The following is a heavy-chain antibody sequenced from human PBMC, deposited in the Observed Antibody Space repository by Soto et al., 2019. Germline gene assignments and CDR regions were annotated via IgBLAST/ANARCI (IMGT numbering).Heavy chain of an antibody. Sequence: ASVKVSCKASGGTFSSYAISWVRQAPGQGLEWMGGIIPILGIANYAQKFQGRVTITADKSTSTAYMELSSLRSEDTAVYYCARGYYGSGSYYNNWFDPWGQETLVTVSS. CDR2: IIPILGIA. CDR1: GGTFSSYA. J-gene: IGHJ5*02. D-gene: IGHD3-10*01. V-gene: IGHV1-69*10. CDR3: ARGYYGSGSYYNNWFDP.